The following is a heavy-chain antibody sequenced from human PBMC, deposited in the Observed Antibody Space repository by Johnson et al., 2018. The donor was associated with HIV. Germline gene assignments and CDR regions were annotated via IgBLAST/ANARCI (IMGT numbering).Heavy chain of an antibody. V-gene: IGHV3-30*04. Sequence: HVQLVESGGGVVQPGRSLRLSCAASGFTFSSYAMHWVRQAPGKGLEWVAVISYDGSNKYYADSVKGRFTISRDNSKNTLYLQMNSLRAGDTAVYYCARVGYHDAFDIWGQGTMVTVSS. CDR2: ISYDGSNK. CDR3: ARVGYHDAFDI. J-gene: IGHJ3*02. CDR1: GFTFSSYA. D-gene: IGHD3-16*02.